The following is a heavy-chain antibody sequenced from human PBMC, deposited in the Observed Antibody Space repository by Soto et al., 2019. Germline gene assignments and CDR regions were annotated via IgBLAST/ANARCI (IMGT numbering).Heavy chain of an antibody. CDR3: ARSYYDFASGYYYGMDV. CDR1: GYTFTSYD. D-gene: IGHD3-3*01. CDR2: MNPNSGNT. Sequence: GASVKVSCKASGYTFTSYDINWVRQATGQGLEWMGWMNPNSGNTGYAQKFQGRVTMTRNTSISTAYMELSSLRSEDTAVYYCARSYYDFASGYYYGMDVWGQGTTVTVSS. J-gene: IGHJ6*02. V-gene: IGHV1-8*01.